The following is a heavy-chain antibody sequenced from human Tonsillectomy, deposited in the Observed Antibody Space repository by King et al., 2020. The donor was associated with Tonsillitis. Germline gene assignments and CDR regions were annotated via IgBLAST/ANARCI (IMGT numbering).Heavy chain of an antibody. V-gene: IGHV3-33*01. Sequence: VQLVESGGGVVQPGRSLRLSCAPSGFTFSSYGMHWVRQAPGKGLEWVAVMWYDGSNKYYAESVKGRFTISGDNSKNTLYLQMNSLRAEDTAVYYCARDQSLYSSSSLIDYWGQGTLVTVSS. CDR2: MWYDGSNK. CDR1: GFTFSSYG. J-gene: IGHJ4*02. D-gene: IGHD6-6*01. CDR3: ARDQSLYSSSSLIDY.